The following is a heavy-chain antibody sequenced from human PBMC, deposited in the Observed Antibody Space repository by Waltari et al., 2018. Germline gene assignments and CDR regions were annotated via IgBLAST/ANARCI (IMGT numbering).Heavy chain of an antibody. CDR1: GGSFNVYY. V-gene: IGHV4-34*01. D-gene: IGHD2-15*01. J-gene: IGHJ6*02. CDR2: INHRGKT. CDR3: ARLEDCSGGNCYSGDHYAVDV. Sequence: QVQLQQWGAGLLKPSETLSLTCAVYGGSFNVYYWSWIRQPPGKGLAWIGEINHRGKTNYNPSRKRRVAISVDTPKKQFSRKLTSVAAADTAVYYCARLEDCSGGNCYSGDHYAVDVWGLGTTVTVSS.